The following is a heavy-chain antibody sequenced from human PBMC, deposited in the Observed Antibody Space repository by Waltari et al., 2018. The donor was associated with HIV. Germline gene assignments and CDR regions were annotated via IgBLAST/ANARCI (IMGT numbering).Heavy chain of an antibody. Sequence: QVYLAQAAAHVKKHGSSVRVHRQPTVFPSHACFFYWVRQAPGRALEWVGMINPNSRETKSAQRLEGRVTLTRDLSTSTSYMELSRLTPDDTAVYYCASVTDSGTALANWGQGTLISVSS. V-gene: IGHV1-2*02. CDR3: ASVTDSGTALAN. CDR1: VFPSHACF. D-gene: IGHD3-10*01. CDR2: INPNSRET. J-gene: IGHJ4*02.